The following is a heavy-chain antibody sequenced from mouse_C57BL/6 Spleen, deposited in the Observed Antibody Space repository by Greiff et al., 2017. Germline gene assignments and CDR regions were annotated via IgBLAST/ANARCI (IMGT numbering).Heavy chain of an antibody. Sequence: EVQLKQSGGGLVQPGGSLSLSCAASGFTFTDYYMSWVRQPPGKALEWLGFIRNKANGYTTEYSASVKGRFTISRDNSQSILYLQMNALRAEDSATYYCARYGYYGSSPWYFDVWGTGTTVTVSS. J-gene: IGHJ1*03. CDR2: IRNKANGYTT. CDR1: GFTFTDYY. V-gene: IGHV7-3*01. CDR3: ARYGYYGSSPWYFDV. D-gene: IGHD1-1*01.